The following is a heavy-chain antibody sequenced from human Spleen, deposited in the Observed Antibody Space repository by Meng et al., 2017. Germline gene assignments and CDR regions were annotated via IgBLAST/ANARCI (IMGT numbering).Heavy chain of an antibody. CDR2: IYPGNSYT. Sequence: GESLKISCKASGYSFTSHWIGWVCQRPGKGLEWMGIIYPGNSYTRYSPSFQGQVSFSVDRSVNTAYLQWSSLEASDTAIYFCARQPLASVGLINQYWGQGTQVTVSS. D-gene: IGHD3-3*02. CDR1: GYSFTSHW. J-gene: IGHJ4*02. V-gene: IGHV5-51*01. CDR3: ARQPLASVGLINQY.